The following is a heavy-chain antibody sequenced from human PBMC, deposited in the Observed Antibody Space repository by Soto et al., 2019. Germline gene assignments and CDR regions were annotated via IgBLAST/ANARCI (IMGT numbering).Heavy chain of an antibody. CDR2: ISSDSRTI. V-gene: IGHV3-48*02. CDR3: ARIKLVEWFFINVDVYDMDV. CDR1: GFSLSDYA. D-gene: IGHD3-3*01. J-gene: IGHJ6*02. Sequence: GGSLRLSCVASGFSLSDYAVNWVRQAPGKGLEWVSFISSDSRTIYYADSVEGRFTVSRDNARNSVSLQMDSLRDEDAAVYYCARIKLVEWFFINVDVYDMDVWGQGTPVTVAS.